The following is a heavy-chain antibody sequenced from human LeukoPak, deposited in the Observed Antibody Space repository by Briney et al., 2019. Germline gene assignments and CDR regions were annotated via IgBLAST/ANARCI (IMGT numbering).Heavy chain of an antibody. Sequence: GESLKISCKGSGYSFTSYWIGWVRQMPGKGLEWMGIIYPGDSDTRYSPSFQGQVTISADKSISTAYLQWSSLKASDTAMYYCARHQDKGGSEFWSGYYTHNWFDPWGQGTLVTVSS. CDR1: GYSFTSYW. V-gene: IGHV5-51*01. J-gene: IGHJ5*02. CDR2: IYPGDSDT. CDR3: ARHQDKGGSEFWSGYYTHNWFDP. D-gene: IGHD3-3*01.